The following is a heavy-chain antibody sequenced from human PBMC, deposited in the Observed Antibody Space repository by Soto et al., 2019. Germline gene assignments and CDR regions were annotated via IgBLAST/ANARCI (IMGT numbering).Heavy chain of an antibody. D-gene: IGHD1-7*01. V-gene: IGHV3-30*18. CDR1: GFTFSSYG. Sequence: QVQLVESGGGVVQPGRSLRLSCAASGFTFSSYGIHWVRQAPGKGLEWVAVISYDGSNKYYADSVKGRFTISRDNSKNTLYLQMHSLRPEDTAVYYCAKGLELLFGWYFDLWGRGTLVTVSS. CDR3: AKGLELLFGWYFDL. CDR2: ISYDGSNK. J-gene: IGHJ2*01.